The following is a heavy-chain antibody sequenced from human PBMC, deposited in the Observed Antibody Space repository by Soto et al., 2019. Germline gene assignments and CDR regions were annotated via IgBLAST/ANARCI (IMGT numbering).Heavy chain of an antibody. CDR1: GGTFSSYA. D-gene: IGHD3-22*01. Sequence: ASVKVSCKASGGTFSSYAISWVRQAPGQGLEWMGGIIPIFGTANYAQKFQGRVTITADESTSTAYMELSSLRSEDTALYYCARGRTGYDSSGYYIAFDYWGQGTLVTVSS. CDR2: IIPIFGTA. V-gene: IGHV1-69*13. J-gene: IGHJ4*02. CDR3: ARGRTGYDSSGYYIAFDY.